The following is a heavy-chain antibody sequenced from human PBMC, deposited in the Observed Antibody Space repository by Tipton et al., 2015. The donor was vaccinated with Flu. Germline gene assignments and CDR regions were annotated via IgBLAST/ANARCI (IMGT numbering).Heavy chain of an antibody. V-gene: IGHV4-38-2*01. Sequence: GLVKPSETLSLTCVVSGYSISSGHYWGWIRQPPGKGLEWIGSIYHSGSTYYNPSLKSRVTISVDTSKNQFSLKLSSVTAADTAVYYCARQGYLYYFDYWGQGTLVTVSS. CDR2: IYHSGST. D-gene: IGHD1-1*01. CDR3: ARQGYLYYFDY. J-gene: IGHJ4*02. CDR1: GYSISSGHY.